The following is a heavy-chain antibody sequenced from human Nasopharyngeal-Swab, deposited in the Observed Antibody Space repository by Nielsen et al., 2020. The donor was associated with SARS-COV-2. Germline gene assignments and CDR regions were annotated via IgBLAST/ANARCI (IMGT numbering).Heavy chain of an antibody. CDR3: SRTSTLTTYSSGWNDAIDI. Sequence: WIRQPPGKALEWLARIDWDDDKFYSTSLKTRLTISKDTSKNQVVLTMTNMDPVDTATYYCSRTSTLTTYSSGWNDAIDIWGQGTMVTVSS. D-gene: IGHD6-19*01. CDR2: IDWDDDK. V-gene: IGHV2-70*04. J-gene: IGHJ3*02.